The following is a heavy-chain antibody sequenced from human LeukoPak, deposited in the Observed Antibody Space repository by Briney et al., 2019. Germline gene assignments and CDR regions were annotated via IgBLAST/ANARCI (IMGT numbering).Heavy chain of an antibody. CDR3: ARSGSSWYGYWFDP. J-gene: IGHJ5*02. CDR1: GFTLSRHW. D-gene: IGHD6-13*01. Sequence: GGSLRLSCEASGFTLSRHWMHWVRQGPGKGLVWVARINVDGTATGYADSVRGRFTISGDNAKNTVYLQMNSLRAEDTAVYYCARSGSSWYGYWFDPWGQGTLVTVSS. V-gene: IGHV3-74*01. CDR2: INVDGTAT.